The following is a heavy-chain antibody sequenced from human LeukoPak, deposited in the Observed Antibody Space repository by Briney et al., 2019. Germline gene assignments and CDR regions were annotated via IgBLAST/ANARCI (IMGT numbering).Heavy chain of an antibody. CDR2: IYYSGST. V-gene: IGHV4-59*01. CDR1: GGSLSRYY. Sequence: SETLSLTCTVSGGSLSRYYWSWLRQPAGKGLAWVGYIYYSGSTNYNPSLQSRVPISVDTSKNQFSLKLSSATAADTAVYYCARGAGYSSSWYRGYAFDICGQGTMVTVSS. CDR3: ARGAGYSSSWYRGYAFDI. D-gene: IGHD6-13*01. J-gene: IGHJ3*02.